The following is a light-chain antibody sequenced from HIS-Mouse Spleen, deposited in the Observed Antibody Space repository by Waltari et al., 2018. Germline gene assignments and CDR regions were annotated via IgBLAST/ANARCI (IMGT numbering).Light chain of an antibody. CDR3: AAWDDSLSGYV. Sequence: QSVLTQPPSASGTPGQRVTISCSGSSSNIGSNYVYWYQQLPGTAPKLLIYRNNQRPSGVPARVSGSKSGTSASLAISGLRSEDEADYYCAAWDDSLSGYVFGTGTKVTVL. J-gene: IGLJ1*01. CDR2: RNN. V-gene: IGLV1-47*01. CDR1: SSNIGSNY.